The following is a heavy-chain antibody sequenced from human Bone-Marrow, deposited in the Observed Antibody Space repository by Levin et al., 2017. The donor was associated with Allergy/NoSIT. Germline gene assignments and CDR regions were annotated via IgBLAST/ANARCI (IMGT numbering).Heavy chain of an antibody. CDR1: GGSVSSGSYY. CDR3: ARDCPRGNYPNYYYGMDV. J-gene: IGHJ6*02. CDR2: IYYSGST. V-gene: IGHV4-61*01. D-gene: IGHD1-26*01. Sequence: SETLSLTCTVSGGSVSSGSYYWSWIRQPPGTGLEWIGYIYYSGSTNYNPSLKSRVTISVDTSKNQFSLKLSSVTAADTAVYYCARDCPRGNYPNYYYGMDVWGQGTTVTVSS.